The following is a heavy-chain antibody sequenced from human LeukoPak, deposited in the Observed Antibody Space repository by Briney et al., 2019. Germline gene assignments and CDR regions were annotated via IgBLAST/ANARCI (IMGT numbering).Heavy chain of an antibody. Sequence: PGGSLRLSCAASGITFSTSGMHWVRQAPGNGLEWVAVIWYDGSQKYYADSVKGRFTISRDNSKDTLFLQMNSLTLEDTAVYYCAKDTGHLILGDYWGQGTLVIVSS. D-gene: IGHD7-27*01. V-gene: IGHV3-33*06. CDR3: AKDTGHLILGDY. CDR1: GITFSTSG. J-gene: IGHJ4*02. CDR2: IWYDGSQK.